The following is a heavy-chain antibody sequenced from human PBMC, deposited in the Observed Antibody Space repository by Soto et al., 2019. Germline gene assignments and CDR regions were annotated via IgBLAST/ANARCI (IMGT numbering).Heavy chain of an antibody. J-gene: IGHJ4*02. D-gene: IGHD6-13*01. CDR3: AKAFSWYDY. Sequence: EVQLLESGGGLIQPGGSLRLSCAASGFTFSSYAMNWVRQAPGKGLEWVSGISGSGGSTYYADSVEGRFTISRDNSKNTLYLQMSSLRAEDTAVYYCAKAFSWYDYWGQGTLVTVSS. CDR1: GFTFSSYA. CDR2: ISGSGGST. V-gene: IGHV3-23*01.